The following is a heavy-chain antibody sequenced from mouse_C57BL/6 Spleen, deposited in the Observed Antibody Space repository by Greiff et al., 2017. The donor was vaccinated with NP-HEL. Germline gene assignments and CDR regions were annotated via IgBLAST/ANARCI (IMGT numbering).Heavy chain of an antibody. CDR1: GFTFSDYG. J-gene: IGHJ4*01. V-gene: IGHV5-17*01. CDR2: ISSGSSTI. D-gene: IGHD2-14*01. CDR3: ARPHRYDYAMDY. Sequence: EVKLVESGGGLVKPGGSLKLSCAASGFTFSDYGMHWVRQAPEKGLEWVAYISSGSSTIYYADTVKGRFTISRDNAKNTLFLQMTSLRSEDTAMYYFARPHRYDYAMDYWGQGTSVTVSS.